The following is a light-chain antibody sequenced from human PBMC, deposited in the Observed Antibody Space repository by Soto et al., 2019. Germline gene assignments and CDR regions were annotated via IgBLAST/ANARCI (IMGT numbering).Light chain of an antibody. Sequence: SYELTQPPSVSVAPGKTARITCGGNNIGSKSVHWYQQKPGQAPVLVIYYDSDRPSGIPERFSGSNSGNTATLTISRVEAGDEVDYYCQVWDSSSDHPNAVFGGGTQLTVL. CDR1: NIGSKS. CDR3: QVWDSSSDHPNAV. V-gene: IGLV3-21*04. CDR2: YDS. J-gene: IGLJ7*01.